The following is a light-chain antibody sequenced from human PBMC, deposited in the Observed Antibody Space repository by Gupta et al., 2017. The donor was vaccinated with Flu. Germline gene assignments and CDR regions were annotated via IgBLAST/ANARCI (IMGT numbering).Light chain of an antibody. CDR3: QQYGGSPLT. Sequence: EIVLTQSPGTLSLSPGERATLSCRASQSVSSNYLAWYQQKPGQAPRLLIYGASSRVTDIPDRFSGSGSGTDFTLSIRRLDPEDFAVYYCQQYGGSPLTFGHGTRLEI. CDR2: GAS. J-gene: IGKJ5*01. CDR1: QSVSSNY. V-gene: IGKV3-20*01.